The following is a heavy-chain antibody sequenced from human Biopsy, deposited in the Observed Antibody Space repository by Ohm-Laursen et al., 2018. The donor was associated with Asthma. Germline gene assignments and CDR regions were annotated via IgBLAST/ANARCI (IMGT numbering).Heavy chain of an antibody. CDR2: IHYSGST. V-gene: IGHV4-59*01. Sequence: TLSLTCTISGVSIRSYYWTWIRQPPGKGLEWIGNIHYSGSTYSNPSLKSRVTISVDTSKKQISLRLSSVIAADTAVYYCAGFCSGGNCPDHWGQGTLVTVSS. J-gene: IGHJ4*02. D-gene: IGHD2-15*01. CDR3: AGFCSGGNCPDH. CDR1: GVSIRSYY.